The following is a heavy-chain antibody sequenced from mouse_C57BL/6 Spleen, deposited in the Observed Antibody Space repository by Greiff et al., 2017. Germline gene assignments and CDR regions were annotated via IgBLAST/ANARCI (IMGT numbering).Heavy chain of an antibody. CDR2: IYPGRGNT. J-gene: IGHJ1*03. V-gene: IGHV1-55*01. D-gene: IGHD4-1*01. Sequence: QVQLQQPGAELVKPGASVKMSCKASGYTFTSSWITWVKQRPGHGLAWIGDIYPGRGNTTYNEKFKNKATLTGDTASSTAYMQLSSLTSEDTAVYDCAREELWYFDVWGTGTTVTVAS. CDR3: AREELWYFDV. CDR1: GYTFTSSW.